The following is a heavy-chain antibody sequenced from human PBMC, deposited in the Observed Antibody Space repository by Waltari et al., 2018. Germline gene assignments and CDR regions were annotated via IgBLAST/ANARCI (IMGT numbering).Heavy chain of an antibody. J-gene: IGHJ4*02. Sequence: QVQLQESGPGLVKPSETLSLTCTVSGGSISSHYWSWIRQPPGKGLEWIGYIYYSGSTNYNPSLKSRVTISVDTSKNQFSLKLSSVTAADTAVYYCARVYYDSSGYYYRFDYWGQGTLVTVSS. V-gene: IGHV4-59*11. CDR3: ARVYYDSSGYYYRFDY. CDR2: IYYSGST. D-gene: IGHD3-22*01. CDR1: GGSISSHY.